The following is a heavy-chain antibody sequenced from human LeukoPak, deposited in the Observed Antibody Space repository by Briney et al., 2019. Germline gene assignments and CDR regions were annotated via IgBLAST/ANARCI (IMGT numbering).Heavy chain of an antibody. Sequence: PGGSLRLSCAASEFMFGSFWMSWVRQAPGKGLEWVANINQDGSEKFYVDSVKGRFTISRDNAENSLYPQMTSLRVEDTAVYYCASDTPMLGFDYWGQGTLVTVSS. CDR3: ASDTPMLGFDY. CDR2: INQDGSEK. D-gene: IGHD5-18*01. V-gene: IGHV3-7*05. J-gene: IGHJ4*02. CDR1: EFMFGSFW.